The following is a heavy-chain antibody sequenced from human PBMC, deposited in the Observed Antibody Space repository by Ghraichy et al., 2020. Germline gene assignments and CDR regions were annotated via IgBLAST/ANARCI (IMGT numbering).Heavy chain of an antibody. J-gene: IGHJ5*02. CDR2: IYWNDDK. CDR1: GFSLSTSGVG. D-gene: IGHD2-2*01. CDR3: AHSLGAPIYCSSTSCSLWFDP. V-gene: IGHV2-5*01. Sequence: SGPTLVKPTQTLTLTCTFSGFSLSTSGVGVGWIRQPPGKALEWLALIYWNDDKRYSPSLKSRLTITKDTSKNQVVLTMTNMDPVDTATYYCAHSLGAPIYCSSTSCSLWFDPWGQGTLVTVSS.